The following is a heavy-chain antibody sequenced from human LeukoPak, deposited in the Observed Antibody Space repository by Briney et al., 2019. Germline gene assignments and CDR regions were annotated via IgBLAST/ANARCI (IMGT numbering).Heavy chain of an antibody. CDR1: GFTFSSYS. D-gene: IGHD6-19*01. Sequence: GGSLRLSCAASGFTFSSYSMNWVRQAPGKGLEWVSSISSSSSYIYYADSVKGRFTISRDNAKNSLYLQMNSLRAEDTAVYYCAREVAVAGTNWFDPWGQGTLVTVSS. CDR2: ISSSSSYI. J-gene: IGHJ5*02. CDR3: AREVAVAGTNWFDP. V-gene: IGHV3-21*01.